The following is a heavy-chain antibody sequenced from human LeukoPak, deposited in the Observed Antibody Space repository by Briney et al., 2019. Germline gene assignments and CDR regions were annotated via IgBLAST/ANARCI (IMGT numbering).Heavy chain of an antibody. CDR3: SFYNHGWYFEY. J-gene: IGHJ4*02. CDR1: GGSISSSTW. Sequence: SETLSLTCAVSGGSISSSTWWSWVRQPPGKGQEWIGEIWHSGNTNYNPSLNGRVTISIDKSMNQFSLKLRSVTAADAAIYYCSFYNHGWYFEYWGQGTLVTVSS. D-gene: IGHD3-10*01. CDR2: IWHSGNT. V-gene: IGHV4/OR15-8*02.